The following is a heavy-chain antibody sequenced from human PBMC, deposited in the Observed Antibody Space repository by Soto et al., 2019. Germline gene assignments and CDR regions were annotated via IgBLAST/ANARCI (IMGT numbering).Heavy chain of an antibody. CDR3: AEGSPYCTNGVCQFDY. D-gene: IGHD2-8*01. Sequence: GSSENASCKASGGTFSSYAISWVRQAPRQGLEWMGGIIPIFGTANYAHKFQGRVTITADDSTSTAYMQLSRLRSEDTAVYDFAEGSPYCTNGVCQFDYWGQGTMVTVSS. V-gene: IGHV1-69*13. CDR2: IIPIFGTA. CDR1: GGTFSSYA. J-gene: IGHJ4*02.